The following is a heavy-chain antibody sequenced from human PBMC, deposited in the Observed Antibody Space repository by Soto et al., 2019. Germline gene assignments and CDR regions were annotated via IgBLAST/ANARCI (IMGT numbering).Heavy chain of an antibody. V-gene: IGHV3-30-3*01. CDR2: ISYVGSHK. CDR1: GFTFSTYP. Sequence: PGGSLRLSCAASGFTFSTYPMHWVRQAPGKGLEWLAVISYVGSHKYYAASVKGRFTISRDNSNNTLYLQMHSLRVEDTAVYFCARDRGIYNYGLIDNWGQGTLVTVSS. D-gene: IGHD5-18*01. J-gene: IGHJ4*02. CDR3: ARDRGIYNYGLIDN.